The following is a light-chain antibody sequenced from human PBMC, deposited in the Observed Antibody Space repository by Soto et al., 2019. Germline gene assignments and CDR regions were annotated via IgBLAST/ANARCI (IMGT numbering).Light chain of an antibody. V-gene: IGLV4-69*01. CDR1: SGHSSYA. Sequence: QLVLTQSPSASASLGASVKLTCTLSSGHSSYAIAWHQQQPEKGPRYLMKLNSDGSHSKGDGIPDRFSGSSSGAERYLTISSPQSEDEADYYWQTWGTGIVVFGGGTKLTVL. CDR2: LNSDGSH. J-gene: IGLJ2*01. CDR3: QTWGTGIVV.